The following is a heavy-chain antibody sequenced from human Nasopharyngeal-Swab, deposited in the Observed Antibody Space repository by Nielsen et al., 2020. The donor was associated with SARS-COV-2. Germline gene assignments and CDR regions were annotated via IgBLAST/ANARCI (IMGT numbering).Heavy chain of an antibody. D-gene: IGHD2-15*01. Sequence: GESLKISCTASGFTFSTYVMYWVRQAPGMGLEWVASISYDGNYKSYADSVKGRFTVSRDDSENTLYLQVSSLKTEDTAVYYCAAGSDYWGQGTLVTVSS. CDR3: AAGSDY. J-gene: IGHJ4*02. CDR1: GFTFSTYV. CDR2: ISYDGNYK. V-gene: IGHV3-30-3*01.